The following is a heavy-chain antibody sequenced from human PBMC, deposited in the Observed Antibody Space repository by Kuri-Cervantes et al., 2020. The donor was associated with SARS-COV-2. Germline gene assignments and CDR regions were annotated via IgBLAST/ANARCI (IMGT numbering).Heavy chain of an antibody. D-gene: IGHD7-27*01. V-gene: IGHV3-7*01. Sequence: GESLKISCAASGFTFSSYWMSWVRQAPGKGLEWVANIKQDGSEKYYVDSVEGRFTISRDNAKNSLYLQMNSLRAGDTAVYYCARDGWGSSFDYWGQGTLVTVSS. CDR2: IKQDGSEK. J-gene: IGHJ4*02. CDR3: ARDGWGSSFDY. CDR1: GFTFSSYW.